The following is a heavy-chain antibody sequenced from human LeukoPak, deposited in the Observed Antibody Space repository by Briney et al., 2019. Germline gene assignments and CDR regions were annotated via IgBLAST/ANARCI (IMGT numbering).Heavy chain of an antibody. CDR1: GGTFSSYA. D-gene: IGHD3-9*01. CDR2: IIPILGIA. J-gene: IGHJ6*02. CDR3: ARVYPYYDILTGRRDYYYGMDV. V-gene: IGHV1-69*04. Sequence: ASVKVSCKASGGTFSSYAISWVRQAPGQGLEWMGRIIPILGIANYAQKFQGRVTITADKSTSTAYMELSSLRSEDTAVYYCARVYPYYDILTGRRDYYYGMDVWGQGTTVTISS.